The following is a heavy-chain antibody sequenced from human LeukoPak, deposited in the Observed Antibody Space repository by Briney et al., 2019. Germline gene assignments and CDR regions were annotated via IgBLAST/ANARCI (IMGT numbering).Heavy chain of an antibody. D-gene: IGHD3-22*01. CDR1: GFTFSNYW. V-gene: IGHV3-7*04. CDR2: INQDGSEK. CDR3: ARESDSSGFGAFDI. Sequence: PGVSLRLSCAASGFTFSNYWMSWVRQAPGKGLEWVAYINQDGSEKYYVDSVKGRFTISRDNAKNSLYLQMNSLRAEDTAVYYCARESDSSGFGAFDIWGQGTMVTVSS. J-gene: IGHJ3*02.